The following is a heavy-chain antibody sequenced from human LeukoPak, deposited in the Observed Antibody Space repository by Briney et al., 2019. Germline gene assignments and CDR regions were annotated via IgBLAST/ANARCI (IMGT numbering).Heavy chain of an antibody. Sequence: ASVKVSCKASGYTFTSYGISWVRQAPGQGLEWIGWISAYNGNTNYAQKLQGRVTMTTDTSTSTAYMELRSLRSDDTAVYYCARAGYCSSTSCRKKYYYYYYMDVWGKGTTVTVSS. CDR3: ARAGYCSSTSCRKKYYYYYYMDV. V-gene: IGHV1-18*01. J-gene: IGHJ6*03. CDR2: ISAYNGNT. CDR1: GYTFTSYG. D-gene: IGHD2-2*01.